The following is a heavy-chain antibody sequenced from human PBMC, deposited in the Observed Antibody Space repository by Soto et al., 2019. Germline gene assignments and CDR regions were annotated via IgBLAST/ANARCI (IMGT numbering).Heavy chain of an antibody. CDR1: GGTFSSYA. CDR2: IIPIFGTA. V-gene: IGHV1-69*13. CDR3: ARALVYDILTGPHDY. Sequence: SVKVSCKASGGTFSSYAISWVRQAPGQGLERMGGIIPIFGTANYAQKFQGRVTITADESTSTAYMELSSLRSEDTAVYYCARALVYDILTGPHDYWGQGTLVTVSS. D-gene: IGHD3-9*01. J-gene: IGHJ4*02.